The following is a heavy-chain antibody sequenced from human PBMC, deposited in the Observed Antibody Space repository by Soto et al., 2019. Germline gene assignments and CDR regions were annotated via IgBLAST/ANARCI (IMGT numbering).Heavy chain of an antibody. Sequence: EVQLLESGGDLVQPGGSLRLSCAASGLTFSTYAMNCVHQAPGKGLEWGSGISTSGAGQYYADSVKGGFTISRDNSKNTLFLQMNSMRAEDSGLYYCATVYRYGDAEQWGQGNLVCVSS. V-gene: IGHV3-23*01. CDR3: ATVYRYGDAEQ. CDR2: ISTSGAGQ. CDR1: GLTFSTYA. D-gene: IGHD3-10*01. J-gene: IGHJ4*02.